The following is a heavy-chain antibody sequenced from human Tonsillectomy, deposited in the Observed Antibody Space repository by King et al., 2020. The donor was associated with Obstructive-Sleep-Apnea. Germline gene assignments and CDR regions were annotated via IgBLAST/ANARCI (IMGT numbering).Heavy chain of an antibody. D-gene: IGHD3-22*01. J-gene: IGHJ4*02. CDR3: ARVVTDYYDSSGYLY. V-gene: IGHV1-2*02. CDR2: INPDSGGT. Sequence: QLVQSGAEVKRPGASVKVSCKPSGYTFTGYYIHWVRQAPRQGLEWMGWINPDSGGTNYAQKFQGRVTMTSDTSISAVYMELSRLRSDDTAVYYCARVVTDYYDSSGYLYWGQGTLLSVSS. CDR1: GYTFTGYY.